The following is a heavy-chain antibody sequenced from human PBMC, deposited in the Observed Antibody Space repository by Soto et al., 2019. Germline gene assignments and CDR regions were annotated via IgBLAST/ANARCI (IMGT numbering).Heavy chain of an antibody. J-gene: IGHJ5*02. CDR1: GIFFNSFP. D-gene: IGHD6-13*01. V-gene: IGHV1-46*02. Sequence: GAEVKKPGGPVKLSCKASGIFFNSFPMHLVRQAPGQGPEWMGMINPRDGRTEYAQKFQGRVTMTSDTSTSTVYMVLNTLRSEDTAVYYCARAGINWLDPWGQGTLVTVSA. CDR3: ARAGINWLDP. CDR2: INPRDGRT.